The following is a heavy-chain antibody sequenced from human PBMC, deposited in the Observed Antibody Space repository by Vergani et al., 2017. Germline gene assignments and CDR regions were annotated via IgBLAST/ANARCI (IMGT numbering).Heavy chain of an antibody. CDR2: VSGSGGST. D-gene: IGHD6-19*01. CDR1: GFTFSNYA. CDR3: AKDLLAVAGKWYFDL. V-gene: IGHV3-23*04. Sequence: EVQLVESGGGLVQPGGSLRLSCAASGFTFSNYAMSWVRQAPGKGLEWVSAVSGSGGSTYYADSVKGRFTISRDNSKNTLYLQMNRLRAEDTAVYYCAKDLLAVAGKWYFDLWGRGTLVTVSS. J-gene: IGHJ2*01.